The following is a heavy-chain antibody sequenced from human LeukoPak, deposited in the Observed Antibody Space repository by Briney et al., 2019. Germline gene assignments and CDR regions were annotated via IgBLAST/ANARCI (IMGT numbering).Heavy chain of an antibody. CDR2: IIPIFTTA. CDR3: ASDGGFEYYFDY. Sequence: SVKVSCKSSGGTFTDYGISRVRHAPGQGLEWMGRIIPIFTTANYAQKFQGRVTITADTSTNTAYMELTSLRSEDTAVYYCASDGGFEYYFDYWGQGTLLTVSS. CDR1: GGTFTDYG. V-gene: IGHV1-69*06. D-gene: IGHD2/OR15-2a*01. J-gene: IGHJ4*02.